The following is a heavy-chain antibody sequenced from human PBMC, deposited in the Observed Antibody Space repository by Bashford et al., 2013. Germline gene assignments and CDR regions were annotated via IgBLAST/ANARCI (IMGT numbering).Heavy chain of an antibody. D-gene: IGHD5-18*01. J-gene: IGHJ6*02. CDR1: GYTFTGYY. CDR3: ARTAVDATVDYYYYGMDV. Sequence: VASVKVSCKASGYTFTGYYMHWVRQAPGQGLEWMGWINPNSGGTNYAQKFQGWVTMTRDTSISTAYMELSRLRSDDTAVYYCARTAVDATVDYYYYGMDVVGTKGPRSPVSS. V-gene: IGHV1-2*04. CDR2: INPNSGGT.